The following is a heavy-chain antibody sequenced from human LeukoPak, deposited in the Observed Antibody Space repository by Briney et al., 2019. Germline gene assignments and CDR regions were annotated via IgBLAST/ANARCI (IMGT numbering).Heavy chain of an antibody. J-gene: IGHJ3*02. V-gene: IGHV3-11*01. D-gene: IGHD3-10*01. CDR1: GFTFSDYY. Sequence: GGSLRLSCAASGFTFSDYYMSWIRQAPGKGLEWVSYISSSGSTIYYADSVKGRFTISRDNAKNSLYLQMNSLRAEDTAVYYCTRATEWFGELMLAFDIWGQGTMVTVSS. CDR3: TRATEWFGELMLAFDI. CDR2: ISSSGSTI.